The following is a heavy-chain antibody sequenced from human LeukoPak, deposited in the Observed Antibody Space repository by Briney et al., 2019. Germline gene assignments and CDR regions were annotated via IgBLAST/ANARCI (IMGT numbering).Heavy chain of an antibody. CDR3: ARDGDIVVVPAAIPYYYYMDV. CDR1: GFNFRSYD. J-gene: IGHJ6*03. V-gene: IGHV3-30*19. CDR2: ISYDGSNK. Sequence: PGGSLRLSCAASGFNFRSYDMHWVRQAPGKGLEGVAVISYDGSNKYYADSVKGRFTISRDNSKNTLYLQMNSLRAVDTAVYYCARDGDIVVVPAAIPYYYYMDVWGKGTTVTVSS. D-gene: IGHD2-2*02.